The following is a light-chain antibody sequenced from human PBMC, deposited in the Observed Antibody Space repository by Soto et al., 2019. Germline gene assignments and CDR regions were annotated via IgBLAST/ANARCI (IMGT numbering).Light chain of an antibody. CDR3: AAWDDSLSVYV. V-gene: IGLV1-47*01. Sequence: QSVLTQSPSASGTPGQRVTLSCSGGSSNIGSSYVYWYQQLPGTAPDLLIYRNNQRPSGVPDRFSGSKSGTSASLAISGPRSEDEADYYCAAWDDSLSVYVLGNGTKVTV. CDR1: SSNIGSSY. J-gene: IGLJ1*01. CDR2: RNN.